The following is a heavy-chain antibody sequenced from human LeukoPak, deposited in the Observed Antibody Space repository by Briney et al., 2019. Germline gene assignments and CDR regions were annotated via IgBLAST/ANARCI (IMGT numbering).Heavy chain of an antibody. D-gene: IGHD1-26*01. CDR2: IYYSGST. Sequence: SETLSLTCTVSGGSMRDYYWNWIRQPPGKRLEWIGYIYYSGSTNYNPSLKSRVTISVDTSKNQFSLRLSSVTAADTAVYYCARAFSGGSYYGSVDYWGQGTLVTVSS. J-gene: IGHJ4*02. CDR1: GGSMRDYY. V-gene: IGHV4-59*08. CDR3: ARAFSGGSYYGSVDY.